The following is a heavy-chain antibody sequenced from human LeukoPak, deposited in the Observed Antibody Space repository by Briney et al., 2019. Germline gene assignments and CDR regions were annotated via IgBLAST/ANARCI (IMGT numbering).Heavy chain of an antibody. J-gene: IGHJ4*02. CDR1: EFTFSSYA. D-gene: IGHD3-10*01. Sequence: PGGSLRLSCLASEFTFSSYAMSWVRQAPGKGLEWVSAISGSGGSTYYADSVKGRFTISRDNAKNSLYLQMNSLRAEDTAVYYCARRFAGLDYWGQGTLVTVSS. CDR2: ISGSGGST. CDR3: ARRFAGLDY. V-gene: IGHV3-23*01.